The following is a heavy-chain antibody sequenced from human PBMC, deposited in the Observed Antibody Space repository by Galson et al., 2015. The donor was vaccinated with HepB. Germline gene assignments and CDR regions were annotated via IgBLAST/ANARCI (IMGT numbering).Heavy chain of an antibody. CDR2: IYSGGST. V-gene: IGHV3-66*01. J-gene: IGHJ6*02. CDR1: GFTVSSNY. CDR3: ARDSFYYGMDV. Sequence: SLRLSCATSGFTVSSNYMSWVRQAPGKGLEWVSVIYSGGSTYYADSVKGRFTISRDKSKNTVYLQMNSLRAEDTAVYYCARDSFYYGMDVWGQGTTVTVSS. D-gene: IGHD2-15*01.